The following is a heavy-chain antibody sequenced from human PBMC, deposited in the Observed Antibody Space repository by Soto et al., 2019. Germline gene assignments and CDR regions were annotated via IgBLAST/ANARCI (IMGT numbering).Heavy chain of an antibody. J-gene: IGHJ3*02. V-gene: IGHV4-59*08. CDR1: GGSISSYY. Sequence: KPSETLSLTCTVSGGSISSYYWSWIRQPPGKGLEWIGYIYYSGSTNYNPSLKGRLTMSVDTSKNQFSLKLSSVTAADTAVYYCATFRPMICACDIWGHGTMVTVSS. CDR2: IYYSGST. D-gene: IGHD3-22*01. CDR3: ATFRPMICACDI.